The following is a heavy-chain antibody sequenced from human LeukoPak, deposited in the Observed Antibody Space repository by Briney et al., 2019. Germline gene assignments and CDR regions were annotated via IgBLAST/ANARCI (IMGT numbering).Heavy chain of an antibody. D-gene: IGHD2/OR15-2a*01. CDR3: ARDYLSWFDP. J-gene: IGHJ5*02. V-gene: IGHV3-66*01. CDR1: GFTFSSYN. Sequence: PGGSLRLSCVASGFTFSSYNMNWVRQAPGKGLEWVSVIYSGGSTYYADSVKGRFTISRDNSKNTLYLQMNSLRAEDTAVYYCARDYLSWFDPWGQGTLVTVSS. CDR2: IYSGGST.